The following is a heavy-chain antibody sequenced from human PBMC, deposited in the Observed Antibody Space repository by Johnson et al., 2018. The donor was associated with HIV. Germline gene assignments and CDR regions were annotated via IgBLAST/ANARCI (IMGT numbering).Heavy chain of an antibody. CDR3: ARDGGETVVGSGAFDI. V-gene: IGHV3-66*02. J-gene: IGHJ3*02. D-gene: IGHD4-23*01. CDR2: VYSGGST. Sequence: VQLVESGGGLVKPGGSLRLSCAASGFIFSDYYMNWVRQAPGKGLEWVSIVYSGGSTYYADSVKGRFTISRDNSKNTLYLQMNSLRAEDTAVYYCARDGGETVVGSGAFDIWGQGTMVT. CDR1: GFIFSDYY.